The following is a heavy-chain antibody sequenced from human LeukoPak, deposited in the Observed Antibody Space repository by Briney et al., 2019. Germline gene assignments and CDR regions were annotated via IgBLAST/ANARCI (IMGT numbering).Heavy chain of an antibody. D-gene: IGHD3-10*01. CDR2: ISSSGSTI. J-gene: IGHJ4*02. CDR3: ARQPQLWFGELSYFDY. CDR1: GFTFSSYE. V-gene: IGHV3-48*03. Sequence: GGSLRLSCAASGFTFSSYEMNWVRQAPGKGLEGVSYISSSGSTIYYADSVKGRFTISRDNAKNSLYLQMNSLRAEDTAVYYCARQPQLWFGELSYFDYWGQGTLVTVSS.